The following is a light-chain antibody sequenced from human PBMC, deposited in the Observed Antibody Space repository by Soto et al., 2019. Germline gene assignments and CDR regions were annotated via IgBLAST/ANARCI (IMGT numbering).Light chain of an antibody. V-gene: IGLV2-8*01. CDR2: EVS. J-gene: IGLJ2*01. CDR1: SSDVGGYNC. Sequence: QSVLTQPPSASGSPGQSVTISCTGTSSDVGGYNCVSWYQQHPGKAPKLMIYEVSKRPSGVPDRFSGSKSGNTASLTVSGLQAEDAADYYCSSYAGSNIPVVFGGGTKVTVL. CDR3: SSYAGSNIPVV.